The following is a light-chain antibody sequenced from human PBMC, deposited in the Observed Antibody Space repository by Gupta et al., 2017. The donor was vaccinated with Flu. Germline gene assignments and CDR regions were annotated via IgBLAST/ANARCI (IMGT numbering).Light chain of an antibody. J-gene: IGKJ4*01. CDR3: QQLNYYPLT. Sequence: PSFLSASVGDRVTITCRASQGLSSYLAWYQHKPGKAPKLLIYGASTVESGVPSRFSGSGSGTEFSLTIRSLHPEDFATYYCQQLNYYPLTFGGGTKVEI. V-gene: IGKV1-9*01. CDR2: GAS. CDR1: QGLSSY.